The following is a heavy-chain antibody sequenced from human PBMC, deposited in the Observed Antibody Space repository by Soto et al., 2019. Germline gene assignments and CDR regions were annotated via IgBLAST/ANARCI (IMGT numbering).Heavy chain of an antibody. V-gene: IGHV2-26*01. CDR1: GFSLSNARMG. D-gene: IGHD5-18*01. Sequence: QVTLKESGPVLVKPTETLTLTCTVSGFSLSNARMGVSWIRQPPGKALEWLAHIFSNDEKSYSTSLKSRLTISKHTSKSQVVLTMTNMDPVDTATYYCARIRVDTAMVEIDYWGQGTLVTVSS. J-gene: IGHJ4*02. CDR3: ARIRVDTAMVEIDY. CDR2: IFSNDEK.